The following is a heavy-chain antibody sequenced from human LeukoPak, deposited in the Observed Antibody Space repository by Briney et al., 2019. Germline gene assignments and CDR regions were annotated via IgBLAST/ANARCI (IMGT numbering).Heavy chain of an antibody. CDR3: ARDSNSWSWNEAFFDY. J-gene: IGHJ4*02. CDR1: GFTFSSYA. Sequence: GGSLRLSCTASGFTFSSYAMSWVHQAPGKGLEWVANMKQDGSEKYYVDSVKGRFTISRDNAKNSLFLQMNSLRAEDTAVYYCARDSNSWSWNEAFFDYWGQGTLVTVSS. D-gene: IGHD6-13*01. CDR2: MKQDGSEK. V-gene: IGHV3-7*01.